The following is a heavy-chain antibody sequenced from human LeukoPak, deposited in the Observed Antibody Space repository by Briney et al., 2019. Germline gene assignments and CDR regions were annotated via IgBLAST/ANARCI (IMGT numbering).Heavy chain of an antibody. J-gene: IGHJ4*02. V-gene: IGHV3-23*01. CDR2: ISGSGDST. D-gene: IGHD3-10*01. CDR1: GFTFSSNS. CDR3: TKWSGFGDD. Sequence: GGSLRLSCAASGFTFSSNSMTWVRQTPGKGLEWVSGISGSGDSTFYADFVKGRFTISRDNSRNTLYLQMSSLRPEDTAVYYCTKWSGFGDDWGQGTLVTVSS.